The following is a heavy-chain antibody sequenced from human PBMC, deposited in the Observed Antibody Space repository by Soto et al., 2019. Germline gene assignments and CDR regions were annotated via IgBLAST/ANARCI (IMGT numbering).Heavy chain of an antibody. CDR2: VHYSGNT. CDR1: GGYISNFY. D-gene: IGHD6-25*01. V-gene: IGHV4-59*08. CDR3: ARHRDPGSDRGGMDC. Sequence: QVHLQESGLGLVKPSATLSLTCTVSGGYISNFYWTWIRQPPGKGLEWIGNVHYSGNTNYNPPLKRPDTTSVDTAQDQLCLNQSSATAADTAVYYCARHRDPGSDRGGMDCWGQGTTVHVSS. J-gene: IGHJ6*02.